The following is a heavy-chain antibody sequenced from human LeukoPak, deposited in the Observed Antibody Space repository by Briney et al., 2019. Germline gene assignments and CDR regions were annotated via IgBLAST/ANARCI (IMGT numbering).Heavy chain of an antibody. J-gene: IGHJ4*02. V-gene: IGHV3-21*01. CDR3: ARVGSSGWYGDY. Sequence: PGGSLRLSCAASGFTVSSNYMSWVRQAPGKGLEWVSSISSSSSYIYYADSVKGRFTISRDNAKNSLYLQMNSLRAEDTAVYYCARVGSSGWYGDYWGQGTLVTVSS. CDR1: GFTVSSNY. CDR2: ISSSSSYI. D-gene: IGHD6-19*01.